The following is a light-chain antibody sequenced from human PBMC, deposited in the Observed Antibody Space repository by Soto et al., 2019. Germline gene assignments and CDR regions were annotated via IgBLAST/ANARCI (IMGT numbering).Light chain of an antibody. V-gene: IGKV3-11*01. CDR1: QSVSSS. Sequence: EIVLTQSPATLSLSPGERATLSCRASQSVSSSLAWYQQKPGQAPRLLIYDASNRATGIPAKFSGSGSGTDFTLTISSLEPEDFAVYYCQQRSNWPRTLGQGTKLEI. CDR2: DAS. CDR3: QQRSNWPRT. J-gene: IGKJ2*02.